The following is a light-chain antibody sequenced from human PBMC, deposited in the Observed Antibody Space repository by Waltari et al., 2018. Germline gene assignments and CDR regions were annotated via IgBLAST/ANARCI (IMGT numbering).Light chain of an antibody. J-gene: IGKJ4*01. CDR3: QQYYSTPLT. CDR1: QSVLYSSNNKNY. Sequence: DTVMTQSPDSLAVSLGERATIDCKSSQSVLYSSNNKNYLAWYQQRPGQPPKLLIYWASTRESGVPDRFSGSGSGTDFTLTINSLQAEDVALYYCQQYYSTPLTFGGGTKVEIK. CDR2: WAS. V-gene: IGKV4-1*01.